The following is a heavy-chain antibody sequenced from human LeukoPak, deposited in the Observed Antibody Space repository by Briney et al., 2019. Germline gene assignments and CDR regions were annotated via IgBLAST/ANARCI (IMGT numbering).Heavy chain of an antibody. J-gene: IGHJ4*02. V-gene: IGHV4-39*07. CDR1: GGSISSSSYY. CDR2: IYYSGST. D-gene: IGHD3-22*01. Sequence: SETLSLTCTVSGGSISSSSYYWGWIRQPPGKGLEWIESIYYSGSTYYNPSLKSRVTISVDTSKNQFSLKLSSVTAADTAVYYCARENVDSSGSNDYWGQGTLVTVSS. CDR3: ARENVDSSGSNDY.